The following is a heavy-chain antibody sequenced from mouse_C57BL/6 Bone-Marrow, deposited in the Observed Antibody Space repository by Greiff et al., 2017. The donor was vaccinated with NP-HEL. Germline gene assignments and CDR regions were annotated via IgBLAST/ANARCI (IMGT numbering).Heavy chain of an antibody. CDR2: ISSGGDYI. Sequence: EVHLVESGEGLVKPGGSLKLSCAASGFTFSSYAMSWVRQTPEKRLEWVAYISSGGDYIYYADTVKGRFTISRDNARNTLYLQMSSLKSEDTAMYYCTSYGNYPWFAYWGQGTLVTVSA. D-gene: IGHD2-1*01. V-gene: IGHV5-9-1*02. CDR1: GFTFSSYA. CDR3: TSYGNYPWFAY. J-gene: IGHJ3*01.